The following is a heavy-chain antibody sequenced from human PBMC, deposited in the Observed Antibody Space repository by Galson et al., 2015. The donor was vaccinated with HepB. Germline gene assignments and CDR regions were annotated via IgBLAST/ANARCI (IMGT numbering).Heavy chain of an antibody. D-gene: IGHD2-2*01. Sequence: SLRLSCAASGFTFSSYSMNWVRQAPGKGLEWVSSISSSSSYIYYADSVKGRFTISRDNAKNSLYLQMNSLRAEDTAVYYCAREPVVVPAARDYYYGMDVWGQGTTVTVSS. CDR3: AREPVVVPAARDYYYGMDV. V-gene: IGHV3-21*01. J-gene: IGHJ6*02. CDR2: ISSSSSYI. CDR1: GFTFSSYS.